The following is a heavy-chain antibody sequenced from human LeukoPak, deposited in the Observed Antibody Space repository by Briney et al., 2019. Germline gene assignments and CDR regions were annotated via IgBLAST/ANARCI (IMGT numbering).Heavy chain of an antibody. V-gene: IGHV3-64*01. CDR2: ISSDGGST. CDR1: GFTFSRYD. Sequence: GGSLRLSCAASGFTFSRYDMHWVRQAPGKGLEYVSAISSDGGSTYYANSVKGRFTISRDNSKNTLYLQMGSLRAEDMAVYYCARDRFIVGATTLREGGPDYWGQGTLVTVSS. J-gene: IGHJ4*02. CDR3: ARDRFIVGATTLREGGPDY. D-gene: IGHD1-26*01.